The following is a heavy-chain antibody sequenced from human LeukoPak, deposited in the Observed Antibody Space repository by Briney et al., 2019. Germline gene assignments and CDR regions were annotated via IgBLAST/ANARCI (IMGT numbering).Heavy chain of an antibody. D-gene: IGHD2-21*02. J-gene: IGHJ4*02. V-gene: IGHV1-2*02. CDR1: GYTFTGYY. CDR2: INPNSGGT. CDR3: ARDGLDVTARCDY. Sequence: ASVKVSCKASGYTFTGYYMHWVRQAPGQGLEWMGWINPNSGGTNYAQKFQGRVTMTRDTSISTAYMELSRLRSDDTAVYYCARDGLDVTARCDYWGQGTLVTVSS.